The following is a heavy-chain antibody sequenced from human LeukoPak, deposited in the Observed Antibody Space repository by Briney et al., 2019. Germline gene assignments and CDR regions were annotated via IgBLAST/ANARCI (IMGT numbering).Heavy chain of an antibody. CDR1: GFSFSNYA. V-gene: IGHV3-23*01. CDR2: IISSSGST. J-gene: IGHJ4*02. D-gene: IGHD5-12*01. Sequence: GGSLRLSCAASGFSFSNYAMSWVRQAPGKELEWVSLIISSSGSTFYADSVKGRFTNSRDNSKNTLYLQMNSLRAEDTAVYYCAKGGYDYVELGYFDYWGQGTLVTVSS. CDR3: AKGGYDYVELGYFDY.